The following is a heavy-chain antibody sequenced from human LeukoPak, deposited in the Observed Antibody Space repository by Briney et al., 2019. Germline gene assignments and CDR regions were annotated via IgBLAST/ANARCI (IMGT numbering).Heavy chain of an antibody. V-gene: IGHV3-15*01. CDR2: IKSKTDGGTT. J-gene: IGHJ4*02. CDR1: GFTFSNAW. D-gene: IGHD3-10*01. CDR3: RLLWFGEYYFDY. Sequence: GGSLRLSCAASGFTFSNAWMSWVRQAPEKGLEWVGRIKSKTDGGTTDYAAPVKGRFTISRDDSKNTLYLQMNSLKTEDTAVYYCRLLWFGEYYFDYWGQGTLVTVSS.